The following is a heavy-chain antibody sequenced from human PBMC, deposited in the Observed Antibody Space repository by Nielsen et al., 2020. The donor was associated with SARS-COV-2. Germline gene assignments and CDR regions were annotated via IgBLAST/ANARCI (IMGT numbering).Heavy chain of an antibody. J-gene: IGHJ5*02. D-gene: IGHD2-15*01. Sequence: WVRQAPGQRLEWMGWINAGNGNTKYSQKFQGRVTITRDTSASTAYMELSSLRSEDTAVYYCARGRDCSGGSCYFNHLFFENWFDPWGQGTLVTVSS. CDR3: ARGRDCSGGSCYFNHLFFENWFDP. V-gene: IGHV1-3*01. CDR2: INAGNGNT.